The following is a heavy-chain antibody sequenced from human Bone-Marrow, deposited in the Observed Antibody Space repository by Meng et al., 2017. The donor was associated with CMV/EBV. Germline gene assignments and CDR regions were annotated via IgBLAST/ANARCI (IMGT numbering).Heavy chain of an antibody. D-gene: IGHD1-26*01. J-gene: IGHJ4*02. CDR3: ARAVKWELLIGDY. CDR1: GYTFTGYY. V-gene: IGHV1-2*02. CDR2: INPNSGGT. Sequence: ASVKVSCKASGYTFTGYYMHWVRQAPGQGLEWMGWINPNSGGTNYAQKFQGRVTMTRDTSISTAYMGLSRLRSDDTAVYYCARAVKWELLIGDYWGQGTLVTVSS.